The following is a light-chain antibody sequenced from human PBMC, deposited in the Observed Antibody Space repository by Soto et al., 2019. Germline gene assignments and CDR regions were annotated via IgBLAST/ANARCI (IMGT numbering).Light chain of an antibody. CDR3: QQRSNWRWLT. J-gene: IGKJ4*01. CDR1: QSVSSY. CDR2: DAS. Sequence: EIVLTQSPATLSLSPGERATLSCRASQSVSSYLAWYQQKPGQSPRRLIYDASNRATGIPAKFSGSGSATDFTLPISSLEPEDFVVYYCQQRSNWRWLTFGGGTKVEIK. V-gene: IGKV3-11*01.